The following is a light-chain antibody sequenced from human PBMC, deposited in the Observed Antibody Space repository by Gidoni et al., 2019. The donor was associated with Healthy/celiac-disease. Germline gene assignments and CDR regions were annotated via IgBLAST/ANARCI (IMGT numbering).Light chain of an antibody. CDR3: QQYNNWPET. V-gene: IGKV3D-15*01. CDR1: QSVSSN. J-gene: IGKJ1*01. Sequence: EIVMTQSPATLSLSPGERATLSCRASQSVSSNLAWYQQKPGQAPRLLIYGASTRATCIPARFSGSGSGTEFTLTISSLQSEDFAVYYCQQYNNWPETFGQGTKVEIK. CDR2: GAS.